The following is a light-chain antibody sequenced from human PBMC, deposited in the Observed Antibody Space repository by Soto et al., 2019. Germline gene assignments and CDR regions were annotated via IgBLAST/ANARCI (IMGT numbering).Light chain of an antibody. J-gene: IGKJ1*01. CDR1: QSVSSN. Sequence: ETVMTHSQATLSVSPCERATLSFSASQSVSSNLAWYQQKPGQAPRLLMYGASSRATGIPARFSASGSGTEFTLTISSLQSEDFAVYCCQQYNNWPPTFGQGTKVDIK. V-gene: IGKV3-15*01. CDR3: QQYNNWPPT. CDR2: GAS.